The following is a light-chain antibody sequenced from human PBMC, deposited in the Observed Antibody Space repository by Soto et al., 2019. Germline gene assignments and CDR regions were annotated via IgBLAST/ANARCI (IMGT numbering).Light chain of an antibody. J-gene: IGLJ1*01. CDR3: SSFTSNRIYV. CDR1: NSDVGGYDY. CDR2: DVS. V-gene: IGLV2-14*01. Sequence: QSALTQPASVSGSPGQSITISCTGANSDVGGYDYVSWYQQHPGKAPKLMIYDVSNRPSGISNRFSGSKSGNTASLTISGLQAEDEADYYCSSFTSNRIYVFGPGTKLTVL.